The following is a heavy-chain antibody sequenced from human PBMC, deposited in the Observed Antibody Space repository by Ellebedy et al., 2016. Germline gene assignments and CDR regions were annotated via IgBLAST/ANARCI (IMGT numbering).Heavy chain of an antibody. Sequence: GESLKISCVVSGFTFSTHWMSWVRQAPGKGLQWVANIRADEYVDSYVDSVKGRLTISRDNAKNSLFLQMNSLRVEDTAVYYCVRGGPRGSLDIWGQGTLVTVSS. D-gene: IGHD3-10*01. V-gene: IGHV3-7*01. CDR2: IRADEYVD. J-gene: IGHJ4*02. CDR1: GFTFSTHW. CDR3: VRGGPRGSLDI.